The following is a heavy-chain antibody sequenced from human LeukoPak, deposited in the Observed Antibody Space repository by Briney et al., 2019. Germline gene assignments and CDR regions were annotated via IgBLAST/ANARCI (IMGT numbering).Heavy chain of an antibody. CDR2: IYYSGST. D-gene: IGHD3-22*01. CDR3: ARGVSGYLGD. V-gene: IGHV4-59*01. Sequence: SETLSLTCNVSGASINSYRWSWIRQPPGKGLEWIGYIYYSGSTNYNPSLKSRVTISVDTSKNQFSLKLSSVTAADTAVYYCARGVSGYLGDWGQGTLVTVSS. CDR1: GASINSYR. J-gene: IGHJ4*02.